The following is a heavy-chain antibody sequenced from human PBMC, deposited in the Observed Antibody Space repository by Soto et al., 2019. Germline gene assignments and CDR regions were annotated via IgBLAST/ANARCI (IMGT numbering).Heavy chain of an antibody. CDR3: VKDDGGYPSTAPH. Sequence: EVQLLESGGGLVQPGGSLRLSCAASGITISNYPMSWVRQAPGKGLDWVSGISGSADRTYYADSAKGRFTISKDISRNSLSLQLDSLGVEDTAVYFCVKDDGGYPSTAPHWGQGTLVTVSS. CDR2: ISGSADRT. D-gene: IGHD3-22*01. V-gene: IGHV3-23*01. J-gene: IGHJ4*02. CDR1: GITISNYP.